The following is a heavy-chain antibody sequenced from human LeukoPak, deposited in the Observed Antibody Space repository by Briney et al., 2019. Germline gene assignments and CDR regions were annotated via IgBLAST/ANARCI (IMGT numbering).Heavy chain of an antibody. D-gene: IGHD3-10*01. V-gene: IGHV3-48*03. J-gene: IGHJ4*02. CDR2: ISSSGSTI. CDR1: GFTFSSYE. Sequence: PGGPLRFSCAASGFTFSSYEMNWVRQAPGKGLEWVSYISSSGSTIYYAHSVKGRSTISRDNAKNLLYLQMNSLRAEDTAVYYCAKRGPGSPQSGKYYFDYWGQGTLVTVSS. CDR3: AKRGPGSPQSGKYYFDY.